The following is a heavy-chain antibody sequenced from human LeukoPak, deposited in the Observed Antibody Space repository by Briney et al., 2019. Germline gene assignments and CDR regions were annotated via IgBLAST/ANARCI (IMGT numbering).Heavy chain of an antibody. V-gene: IGHV4-34*01. D-gene: IGHD3-10*01. CDR2: INHSGST. CDR1: GGSFSGYY. Sequence: PSETLSLTCAVYGGSFSGYYWSWIRQPPGKGLEWIGEINHSGSTNYNPSLKSRVTISVDTSKNQFSLKLSSVTAADTAVYYCARGSRAHYGSGSYYKGGYFQHWGQGTLVTVSS. CDR3: ARGSRAHYGSGSYYKGGYFQH. J-gene: IGHJ1*01.